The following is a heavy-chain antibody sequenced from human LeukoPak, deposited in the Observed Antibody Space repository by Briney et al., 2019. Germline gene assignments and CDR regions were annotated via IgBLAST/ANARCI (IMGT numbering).Heavy chain of an antibody. D-gene: IGHD3-3*01. V-gene: IGHV4-59*01. J-gene: IGHJ6*03. CDR2: IYYSGST. Sequence: SETLSLTCTVSGGSISSYYWSWLRQPPGKGLEWIGYIYYSGSTNYNPSLTSRVTISVDTSKNQFSLKLSSVTAADTAVYYCARTYYDFWSGYYPYYMDVWGKGTTVTVSS. CDR3: ARTYYDFWSGYYPYYMDV. CDR1: GGSISSYY.